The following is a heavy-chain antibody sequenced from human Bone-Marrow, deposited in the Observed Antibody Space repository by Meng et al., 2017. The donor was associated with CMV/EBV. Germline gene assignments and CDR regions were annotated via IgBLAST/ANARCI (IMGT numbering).Heavy chain of an antibody. CDR3: ARDNMGSLDY. CDR1: GGSISGYQ. J-gene: IGHJ4*02. V-gene: IGHV4-59*01. CDR2: HSTGSA. D-gene: IGHD1-26*01. Sequence: SETLSPTCSVSGGSISGYQWAWVRQAPGKGLEWIGHSTGSATYNPSLKSRVTISVDASKKQFSLNLNFVTAADTALYFCARDNMGSLDYWGQGALVTVSS.